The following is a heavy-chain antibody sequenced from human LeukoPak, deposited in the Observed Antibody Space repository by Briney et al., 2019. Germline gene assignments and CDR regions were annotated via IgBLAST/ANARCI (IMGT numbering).Heavy chain of an antibody. D-gene: IGHD3-10*01. CDR1: GGSISSYY. J-gene: IGHJ4*02. Sequence: SETLSLTCTVSGGSISSYYWSWIRQPPGKGLEWIGYIYYSGSTNYNPSLKSRVTISVDTSKNQFSLKLSSVTAADTAVYYCARRGGSGLVDYWSQGTLVTVSS. CDR3: ARRGGSGLVDY. V-gene: IGHV4-59*01. CDR2: IYYSGST.